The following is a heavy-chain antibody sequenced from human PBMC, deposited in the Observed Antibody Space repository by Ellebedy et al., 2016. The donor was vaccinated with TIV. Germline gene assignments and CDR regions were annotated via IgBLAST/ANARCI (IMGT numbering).Heavy chain of an antibody. V-gene: IGHV1-46*04. CDR1: GYTFTSYY. D-gene: IGHD2-15*01. CDR3: ARGVSCSGGSCYSAEYFQH. CDR2: INPSGGST. Sequence: AASVKVSCKASGYTFTSYYMHWLRQAPGQGLEWMGIINPSGGSTSYAQKLQGRVTMTRNTSISTAYMELSSLRSEDMAVYYCARGVSCSGGSCYSAEYFQHWGQGTLVTVSS. J-gene: IGHJ1*01.